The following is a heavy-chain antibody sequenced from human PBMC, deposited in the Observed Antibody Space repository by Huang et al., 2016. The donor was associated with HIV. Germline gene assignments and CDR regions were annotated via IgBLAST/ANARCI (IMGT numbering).Heavy chain of an antibody. D-gene: IGHD2-8*02. J-gene: IGHJ4*02. V-gene: IGHV3-53*01. CDR2: IYSGGTT. CDR1: GFTVSTNY. CDR3: AKEGDTGAALGY. Sequence: EVQLVESGGGLIQPGGSLRLSCAASGFTVSTNYMTWVRQAPGKGLEGVSLIYSGGTTYYADSVKGRFTISRDDSENTLYRHMTSLRAGDTAVYYCAKEGDTGAALGYWGQGTLVTVS.